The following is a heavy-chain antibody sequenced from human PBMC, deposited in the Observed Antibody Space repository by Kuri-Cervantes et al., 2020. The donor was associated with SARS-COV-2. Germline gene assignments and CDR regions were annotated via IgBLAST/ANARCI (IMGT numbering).Heavy chain of an antibody. CDR3: ARDGLSGYIVVVPAAFDY. D-gene: IGHD2-2*01. CDR2: IYHSGST. V-gene: IGHV4-38-2*02. J-gene: IGHJ4*02. Sequence: SETLSLTCAVSGYSISSGYYWGWIRLPPGKGLEWIGSIYHSGSTYYNPSLKSRVTISVDTSKNQFSLKLSSVTAADTAVYYCARDGLSGYIVVVPAAFDYWGQGTLVTVSS. CDR1: GYSISSGYY.